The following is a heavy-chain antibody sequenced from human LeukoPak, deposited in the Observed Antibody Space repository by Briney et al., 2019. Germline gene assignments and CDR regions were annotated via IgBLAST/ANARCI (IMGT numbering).Heavy chain of an antibody. Sequence: GGSLRLSCAASGFTFSSYAMSWVRQAPGKGLEWVSAISGSGGSTYYADSVKGRFTISRDNSKNTLYLQMNSLRAEDTAVYYCAKGYDYSFDYYMDVWGKGTTVTVSS. CDR1: GFTFSSYA. D-gene: IGHD4-11*01. CDR2: ISGSGGST. J-gene: IGHJ6*03. V-gene: IGHV3-23*01. CDR3: AKGYDYSFDYYMDV.